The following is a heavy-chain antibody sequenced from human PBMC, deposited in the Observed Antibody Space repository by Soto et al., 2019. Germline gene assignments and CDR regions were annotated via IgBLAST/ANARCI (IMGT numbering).Heavy chain of an antibody. Sequence: ASVKVSCKASGYTFTRSGISWVRQAPGQGPEWMGWISSYNGDTNYAQTFQGRVTMTTDTSTSTAYMDLRSLRSDDTAAYYCAREGVAPYYYYGMDVWGQGTTVTVSS. CDR2: ISSYNGDT. CDR3: AREGVAPYYYYGMDV. V-gene: IGHV1-18*01. J-gene: IGHJ6*02. D-gene: IGHD5-12*01. CDR1: GYTFTRSG.